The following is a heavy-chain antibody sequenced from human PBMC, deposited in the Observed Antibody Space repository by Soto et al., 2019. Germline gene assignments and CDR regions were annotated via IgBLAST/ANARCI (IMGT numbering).Heavy chain of an antibody. Sequence: QVQLEESGGGVVQPGRYLRLYCEASGFTFNTYSMPWVRQPPGKGLEWRAAIWYDGTQKYYADSVKGRFIISRDNSKKTLYLEMNSLRAEDTAVYYCARAGGTTVTGLWHFDSWGHGTLVTVSS. D-gene: IGHD4-17*01. CDR1: GFTFNTYS. CDR3: ARAGGTTVTGLWHFDS. V-gene: IGHV3-33*01. CDR2: IWYDGTQK. J-gene: IGHJ4*01.